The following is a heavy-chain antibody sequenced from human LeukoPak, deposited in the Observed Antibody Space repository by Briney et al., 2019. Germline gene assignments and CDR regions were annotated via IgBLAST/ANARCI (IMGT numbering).Heavy chain of an antibody. J-gene: IGHJ5*02. Sequence: SETLSLTCTVSGGSISSGSYYWSWIRQPAGKGLEWIGRIYTSGSTNYNPSLKSRVTISVDTSKNQFSLKLSSVTAADTAVYYCATSRQVAGKVVLDPWGQGTLVTVSS. V-gene: IGHV4-61*02. CDR1: GGSISSGSYY. CDR2: IYTSGST. D-gene: IGHD2-2*01. CDR3: ATSRQVAGKVVLDP.